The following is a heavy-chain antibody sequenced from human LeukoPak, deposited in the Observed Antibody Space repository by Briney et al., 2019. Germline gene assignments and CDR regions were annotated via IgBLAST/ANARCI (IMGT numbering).Heavy chain of an antibody. D-gene: IGHD6-6*01. CDR3: ARGYSSSYRIDY. Sequence: GGSLRLSCAASGFTFSSYWMHWVRQAPGKGLVWVSRINGDGSSTSYADSVKGRFTISRDNAKNTLYPQMNSLRAEDTAVYYCARGYSSSYRIDYWGQGTLVTVSS. CDR1: GFTFSSYW. J-gene: IGHJ4*02. V-gene: IGHV3-74*01. CDR2: INGDGSST.